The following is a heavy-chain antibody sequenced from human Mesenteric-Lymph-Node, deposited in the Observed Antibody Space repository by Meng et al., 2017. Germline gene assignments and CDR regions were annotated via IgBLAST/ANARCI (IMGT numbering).Heavy chain of an antibody. J-gene: IGHJ4*02. CDR2: MNPNSGNT. V-gene: IGHV1-8*01. CDR1: GYTFRSYH. Sequence: VRRVQSGAEVKMPGASVKVSFQASGYTFRSYHINWVRPAAGQGLEWMGWMNPNSGNTGYRQKFQGRVTMTGDTSLNTAYMELTSLESEDTAVYYCARDGPYSSGWGDWGQGTLVTVSS. CDR3: ARDGPYSSGWGD. D-gene: IGHD6-19*01.